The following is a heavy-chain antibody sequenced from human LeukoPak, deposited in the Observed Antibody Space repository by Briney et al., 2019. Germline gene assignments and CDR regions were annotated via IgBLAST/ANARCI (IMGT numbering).Heavy chain of an antibody. CDR1: GGTFSSYA. Sequence: ASVKVSCKASGGTFSSYAISWVRQAPGQGLEWMGGIIPIFGTANYAQKFQGRVTITADESTSTAYMELSSLRSEDTAVYYCARDLTAMRGSCSYWGQGTLVTVSS. CDR3: ARDLTAMRGSCSY. D-gene: IGHD5-18*01. CDR2: IIPIFGTA. J-gene: IGHJ4*02. V-gene: IGHV1-69*13.